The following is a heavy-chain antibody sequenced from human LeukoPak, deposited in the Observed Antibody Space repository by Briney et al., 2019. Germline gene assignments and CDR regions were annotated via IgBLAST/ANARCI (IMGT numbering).Heavy chain of an antibody. CDR1: GYTFTSYG. V-gene: IGHV1-18*01. CDR2: ISAYNGNT. J-gene: IGHJ4*02. Sequence: GASVKVSCKASGYTFTSYGISWVRQAPGQGLEWMGWISAYNGNTNYAQKIQGRVTMTTDTTTSTAYMELRSLRSDDTAVYYCARGMSIQLWSHFDYWGQGTLVTVSS. CDR3: ARGMSIQLWSHFDY. D-gene: IGHD5-18*01.